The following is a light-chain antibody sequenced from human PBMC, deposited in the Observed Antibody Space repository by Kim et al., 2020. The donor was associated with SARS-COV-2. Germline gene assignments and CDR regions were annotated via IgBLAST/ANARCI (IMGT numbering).Light chain of an antibody. CDR1: QGISVY. CDR2: TAS. V-gene: IGKV1-9*01. J-gene: IGKJ4*02. CDR3: QQLSTYPVT. Sequence: DVQLTQSPSFLSASVGDRVTITCRASQGISVYLAWYQQKSGKAPNLLIYTASTLQSGIPSRFSGSGSGTEFTLTITSLQPEDFGSYYCQQLSTYPVTFGGGTKVDIK.